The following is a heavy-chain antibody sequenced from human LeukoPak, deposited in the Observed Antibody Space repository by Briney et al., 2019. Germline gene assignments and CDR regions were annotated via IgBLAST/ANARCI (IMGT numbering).Heavy chain of an antibody. Sequence: PGGSLRLSCAASGFTFSSYSMNWVRQAPGKGLEWVSSISSSGYIYYADSVKGRFSISRDNSKNTLYVQMNSLRAEDTAVYYCAKDQNYYGSGSYGFDYWGQGTLVTVSS. CDR2: ISSSGYI. D-gene: IGHD3-10*01. CDR1: GFTFSSYS. CDR3: AKDQNYYGSGSYGFDY. V-gene: IGHV3-21*04. J-gene: IGHJ4*02.